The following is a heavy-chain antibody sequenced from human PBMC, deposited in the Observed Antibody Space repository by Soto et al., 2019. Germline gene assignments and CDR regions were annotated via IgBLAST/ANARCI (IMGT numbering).Heavy chain of an antibody. V-gene: IGHV4-59*01. CDR3: ARLVWFGELLRFDP. J-gene: IGHJ5*02. Sequence: SETLSLTCTVSGGSISSYYWSWIRQPPGKGLEWIGYIYYSGSTNYNPSLKGRVTISVDTSKNQFSLKLSSVTAADTAVYYCARLVWFGELLRFDPWGQGTLVTVSS. CDR2: IYYSGST. D-gene: IGHD3-10*01. CDR1: GGSISSYY.